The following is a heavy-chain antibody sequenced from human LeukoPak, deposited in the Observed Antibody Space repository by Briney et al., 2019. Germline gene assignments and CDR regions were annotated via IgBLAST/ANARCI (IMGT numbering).Heavy chain of an antibody. D-gene: IGHD4-17*01. CDR1: GGSVSSSSYY. CDR3: ARKDYGDYTLDY. Sequence: SETLSLTCTVSGGSVSSSSYYWGWIRQPPGKGLEWIGSIYYSGSTYYNPSLKSRVTIFVDTSKNQFSLKLSSVTAADTAVYYCARKDYGDYTLDYWGQGTLVTVSS. V-gene: IGHV4-39*01. J-gene: IGHJ4*02. CDR2: IYYSGST.